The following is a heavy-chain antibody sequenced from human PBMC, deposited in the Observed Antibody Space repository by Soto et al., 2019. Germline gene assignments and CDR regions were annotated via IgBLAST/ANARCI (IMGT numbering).Heavy chain of an antibody. Sequence: QVQLQESGPGLVKPSETLSLTCTVSGGSISSYYWSWIRQPPGKRLEWIGYIYYSGSPNYNPSLTSXSXIXLDPAKNQLSLTLSSVTAADTAVRCCAGRCGYYLDCWGQGTPVTVSS. V-gene: IGHV4-59*08. CDR2: IYYSGSP. J-gene: IGHJ4*02. CDR3: AGRCGYYLDC. D-gene: IGHD2-15*01. CDR1: GGSISSYY.